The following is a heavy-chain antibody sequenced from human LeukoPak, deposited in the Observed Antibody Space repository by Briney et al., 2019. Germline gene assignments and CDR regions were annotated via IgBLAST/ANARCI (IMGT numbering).Heavy chain of an antibody. V-gene: IGHV3-23*01. CDR3: AKGNRYYSTHDAFDI. J-gene: IGHJ3*02. D-gene: IGHD3-22*01. Sequence: GGSLRLSCAASGFTFSSYAMSWVRQAPGKGLEWVSAISGSGGSTYYADSVKGRFTISRDNSKNTLYLQMNSLIAEDTAVYYCAKGNRYYSTHDAFDIWGQGTMVTVSS. CDR2: ISGSGGST. CDR1: GFTFSSYA.